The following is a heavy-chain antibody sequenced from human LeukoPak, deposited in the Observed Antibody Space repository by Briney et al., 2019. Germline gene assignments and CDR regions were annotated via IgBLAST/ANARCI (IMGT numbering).Heavy chain of an antibody. Sequence: GGSLRLSCTASGFTFDNYAMIWVRQAPGKGLEWVSVISGSGDGTYSADSVRGRFTISRDNSKNTLYLEMSSLRVEDTAVYHCARAPRSWGFDYWGQGTLVTVSS. CDR1: GFTFDNYA. CDR3: ARAPRSWGFDY. J-gene: IGHJ4*02. V-gene: IGHV3-23*01. CDR2: ISGSGDGT. D-gene: IGHD7-27*01.